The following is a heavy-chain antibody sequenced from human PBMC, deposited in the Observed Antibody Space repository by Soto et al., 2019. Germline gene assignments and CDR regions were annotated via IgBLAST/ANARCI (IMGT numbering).Heavy chain of an antibody. CDR1: GDSVSSNNAA. CDR3: ASHKRGHWYFDL. V-gene: IGHV6-1*01. CDR2: TYYRSKWYN. Sequence: QVQLQQSGPGLVKPSQTLSLTCGISGDSVSSNNAAWNWIRQSPSRGLEWLGRTYYRSKWYNDYAVSMKSRXXIXPXXAKNQFSLQLNSVTPEDTAVYYCASHKRGHWYFDLWGRGTLVTVSS. J-gene: IGHJ2*01. D-gene: IGHD6-25*01.